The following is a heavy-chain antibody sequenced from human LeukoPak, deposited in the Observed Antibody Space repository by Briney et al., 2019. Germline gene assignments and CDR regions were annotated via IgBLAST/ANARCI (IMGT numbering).Heavy chain of an antibody. CDR1: GGSISSYY. V-gene: IGHV4-59*08. J-gene: IGHJ4*02. D-gene: IGHD5-18*01. Sequence: PSETLSLTCTVSGGSISSYYWSWIRQPPGKGLEWIGYIYYSGSTNYNPSLKSRVTISVDTSKNQFSLKLSSVTAADTAVYYCARSDTAMVQFDYWGQGTLVTVSS. CDR2: IYYSGST. CDR3: ARSDTAMVQFDY.